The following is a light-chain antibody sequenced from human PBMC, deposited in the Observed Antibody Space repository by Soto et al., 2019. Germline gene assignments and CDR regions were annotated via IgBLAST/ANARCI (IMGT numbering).Light chain of an antibody. Sequence: QSALTQPASVSGSPGQSITISCTGTSSDVGGYNYVSWYQQHPGKAPKLMIYEVSNRPSGVSNRFSGSKSGNTASLTISGLQAEDEADSYCSSYTGSSTHVVFGGGTKLTLL. J-gene: IGLJ2*01. V-gene: IGLV2-14*01. CDR1: SSDVGGYNY. CDR2: EVS. CDR3: SSYTGSSTHVV.